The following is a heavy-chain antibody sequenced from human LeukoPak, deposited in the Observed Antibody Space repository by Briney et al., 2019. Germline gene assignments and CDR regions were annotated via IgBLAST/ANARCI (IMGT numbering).Heavy chain of an antibody. CDR3: ARVPYDSSGYYYQKNFDY. CDR2: INHSGST. V-gene: IGHV4-34*01. Sequence: PSETLSLTCAVYGGSFSGYYWSWIRQPPGKGLEWIGEINHSGSTNYNPSLKSRVTISVDTSKNQFSLKLSSVTAAETAVYYCARVPYDSSGYYYQKNFDYWGQGTLVTVSS. CDR1: GGSFSGYY. J-gene: IGHJ4*02. D-gene: IGHD3-22*01.